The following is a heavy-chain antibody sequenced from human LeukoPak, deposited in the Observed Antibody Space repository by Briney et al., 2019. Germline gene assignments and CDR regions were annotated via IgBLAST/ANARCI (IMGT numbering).Heavy chain of an antibody. CDR2: IHYNGIT. Sequence: SETLSLTCTVSGYSISSGYYWGWIRQPPGKGLEWIGYIHYNGITNYNPSLKTRVTMSLDTSKNQVSLNLNSVTAADAAVYYCARHISSGGTYAHFDYWGQGTLVTVSS. CDR1: GYSISSGYY. J-gene: IGHJ4*02. D-gene: IGHD1-26*01. V-gene: IGHV4-38-2*02. CDR3: ARHISSGGTYAHFDY.